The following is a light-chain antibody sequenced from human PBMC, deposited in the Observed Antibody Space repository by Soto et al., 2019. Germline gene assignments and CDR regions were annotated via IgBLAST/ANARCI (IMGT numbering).Light chain of an antibody. V-gene: IGLV1-40*01. CDR3: HSYDSSLSGSV. J-gene: IGLJ2*01. CDR2: GNS. CDR1: SSNIGAGYD. Sequence: QSVLTQPPSVSGGPGQRVTISCTGSSSNIGAGYDVHWYQHLPGTAPKLLIFGNSNRPSGVPDRFSGSKSGTSASLAITGLQAEDEADYYFHSYDSSLSGSVFGGGTKLTVL.